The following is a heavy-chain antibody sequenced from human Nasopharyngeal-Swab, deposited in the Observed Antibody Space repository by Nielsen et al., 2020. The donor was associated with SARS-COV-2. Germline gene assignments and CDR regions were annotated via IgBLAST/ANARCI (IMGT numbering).Heavy chain of an antibody. Sequence: GSLRLSCTVSGGSISSSSYYWGWIRQPPGKGLEWIGSIYYSGSTYYNPSLKSRVTISVDTSKNQFSLKLSSVTAADTAVYYCARHFSFSDVPYVCLWFDPWGQGTLVTVSS. D-gene: IGHD3-16*01. CDR2: IYYSGST. CDR1: GGSISSSSYY. CDR3: ARHFSFSDVPYVCLWFDP. V-gene: IGHV4-39*01. J-gene: IGHJ5*02.